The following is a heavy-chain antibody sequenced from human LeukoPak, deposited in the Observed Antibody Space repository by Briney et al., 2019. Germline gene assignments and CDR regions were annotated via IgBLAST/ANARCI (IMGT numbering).Heavy chain of an antibody. CDR2: ISSSSSYI. CDR3: AGANWNYKGNDAFDI. Sequence: GGSLRLSCAASGFTFSSYSMNWVRQAPGKGLEWVSSISSSSSYIYYADSMKGRFTISRDNAKNSLYLQMNSLRAEDTAVYYCAGANWNYKGNDAFDIWGQGTMVTVSS. V-gene: IGHV3-21*01. J-gene: IGHJ3*02. CDR1: GFTFSSYS. D-gene: IGHD1-7*01.